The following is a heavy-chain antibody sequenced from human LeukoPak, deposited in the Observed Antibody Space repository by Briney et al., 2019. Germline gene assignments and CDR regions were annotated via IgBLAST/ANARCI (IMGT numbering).Heavy chain of an antibody. J-gene: IGHJ5*02. CDR2: ISGSGGST. V-gene: IGHV3-23*01. CDR3: ARGNYGSGSPNWFDP. D-gene: IGHD3-10*01. Sequence: GGSLRLSCAASGFTFSSYAMSWVRQAPGKGLEWVSAISGSGGSTYYADSVKGRFTISRDNSKNTLYLQMNSLRAEDTAVYYCARGNYGSGSPNWFDPWGQGTLVTVSS. CDR1: GFTFSSYA.